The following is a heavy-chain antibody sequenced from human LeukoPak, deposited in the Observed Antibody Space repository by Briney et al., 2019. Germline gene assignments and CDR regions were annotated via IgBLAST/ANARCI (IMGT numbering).Heavy chain of an antibody. CDR1: GGTFSSYA. CDR3: ARGELPYYYDSSGYYALNY. Sequence: VASVKVSCKASGGTFSSYAISWVRQAPGQGLEWMGGIIPIFGTANYAQKFQGRVTITADESTSTAYMELSSLRSEDTAEYYCARGELPYYYDSSGYYALNYWGQGTLVTVSS. CDR2: IIPIFGTA. V-gene: IGHV1-69*13. J-gene: IGHJ4*02. D-gene: IGHD3-22*01.